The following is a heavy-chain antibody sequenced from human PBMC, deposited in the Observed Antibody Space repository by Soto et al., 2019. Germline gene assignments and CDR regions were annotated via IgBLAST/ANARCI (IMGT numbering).Heavy chain of an antibody. CDR2: IIPYYNTL. J-gene: IGHJ4*02. CDR3: ASGASRWYPYFLDS. D-gene: IGHD6-13*01. V-gene: IGHV1-69*01. Sequence: QAQVVQSGAEVRKPGSSVKLSCKASEGTFNSYAIAWVQQAPGQGLVWMGGIIPYYNTLNYAQKFQDRVTITADDSTNTVYMELSSLRSEDTAVYFCASGASRWYPYFLDSWAQGTLVTVSS. CDR1: EGTFNSYA.